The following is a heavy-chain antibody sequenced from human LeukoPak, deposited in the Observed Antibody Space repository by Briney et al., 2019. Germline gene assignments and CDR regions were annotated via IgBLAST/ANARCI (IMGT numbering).Heavy chain of an antibody. J-gene: IGHJ5*02. V-gene: IGHV3-23*01. CDR1: GFTFTSNA. CDR3: AKPRPSYSSSWYDH. Sequence: GGSLRLSCAASGFTFTSNAMSWVRQAPGKGLEWVSAISGSGGSTYYADSVKGRFTISRDNSKNTLCLQMNSLRAEDTAVYYCAKPRPSYSSSWYDHWGQGTLVTVSS. D-gene: IGHD6-13*01. CDR2: ISGSGGST.